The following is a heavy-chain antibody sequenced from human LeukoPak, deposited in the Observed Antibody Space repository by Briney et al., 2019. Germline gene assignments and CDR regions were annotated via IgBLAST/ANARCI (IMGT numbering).Heavy chain of an antibody. V-gene: IGHV3-48*03. J-gene: IGHJ4*02. CDR1: GFTFSDFE. CDR2: ISSSSSTI. D-gene: IGHD7-27*01. CDR3: ARGNLGGDY. Sequence: PGGSLRLSCAASGFTFSDFEFNWVRQAPGKGLEWVSYISSSSSTIYYADSVKGRFTISRDNAKNSLYLQMNSLRDEDTAVYYCARGNLGGDYWGQGTLVTVSS.